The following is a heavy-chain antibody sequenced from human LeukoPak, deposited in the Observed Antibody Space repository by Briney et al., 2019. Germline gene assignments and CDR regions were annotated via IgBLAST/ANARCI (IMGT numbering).Heavy chain of an antibody. CDR3: ARGSGYFDWLSPYYYYGMDV. CDR2: INPDSGGT. CDR1: GYTFTGYY. D-gene: IGHD3-9*01. V-gene: IGHV1-2*02. J-gene: IGHJ6*02. Sequence: ASVKVSCKASGYTFTGYYMHWVRQVPGQGLEWMGWINPDSGGTNYAQKFQGRVTMTRDTSISTAYMELSRLRSDDTAVYYCARGSGYFDWLSPYYYYGMDVWGQGTTVTVSS.